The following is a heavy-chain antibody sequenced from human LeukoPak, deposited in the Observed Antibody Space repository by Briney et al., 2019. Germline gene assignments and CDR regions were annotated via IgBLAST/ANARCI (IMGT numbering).Heavy chain of an antibody. CDR2: IYDSMST. Sequence: TASETLSLTCAVSGYSISSGYYWGWIRQPPGKGLEWIASIYDSMSTSYNPSLNSRVTISADTSKNQFSLKLSSVTAADTAVYYCASETIFGVSNAFDIWGEGTMVTVSS. D-gene: IGHD3-3*01. J-gene: IGHJ3*02. CDR3: ASETIFGVSNAFDI. V-gene: IGHV4-38-2*01. CDR1: GYSISSGYY.